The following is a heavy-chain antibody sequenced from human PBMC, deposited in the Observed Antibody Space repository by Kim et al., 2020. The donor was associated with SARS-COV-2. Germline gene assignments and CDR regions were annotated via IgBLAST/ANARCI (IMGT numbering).Heavy chain of an antibody. J-gene: IGHJ3*02. Sequence: ADSVKRRFTSSRVNSKNTQYLQMNSLRAEDTAVYYCARTIAAAGTIAFDIWVQGTMVTVSS. CDR3: ARTIAAAGTIAFDI. D-gene: IGHD6-13*01. V-gene: IGHV3-30*01.